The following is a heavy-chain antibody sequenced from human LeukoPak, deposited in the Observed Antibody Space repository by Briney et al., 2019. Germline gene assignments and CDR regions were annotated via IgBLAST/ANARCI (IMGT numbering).Heavy chain of an antibody. V-gene: IGHV1-2*02. D-gene: IGHD1-26*01. CDR3: ARASGSNYDFDY. CDR2: INPDSGGT. Sequence: ASVKVSCKASGYTFTGYYMHWVRQAPGQGLEWMGWINPDSGGTNYAQKFQGRVTMTRDTSISTAYMELSSLRSDDTAAYYCARASGSNYDFDYWGQGTLVTVSS. CDR1: GYTFTGYY. J-gene: IGHJ4*02.